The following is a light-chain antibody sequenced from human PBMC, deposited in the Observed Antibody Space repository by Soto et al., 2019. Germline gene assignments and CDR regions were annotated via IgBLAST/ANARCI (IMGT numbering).Light chain of an antibody. J-gene: IGKJ4*01. CDR1: QTVRNNY. V-gene: IGKV3-20*01. CDR2: DAS. CDR3: QQFSSYPLT. Sequence: VLTQSPGTLSLSPGERATLSCRASQTVRNNYLAWYQKKPGQAPRLLIYDASSRATGIPDRVSGGESGPDFTLTISRLEPEDFAVYYCQQFSSYPLTFGGGTKVEIK.